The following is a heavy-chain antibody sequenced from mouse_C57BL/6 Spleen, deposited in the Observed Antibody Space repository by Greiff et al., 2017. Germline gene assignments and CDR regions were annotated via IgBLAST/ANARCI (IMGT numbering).Heavy chain of an antibody. J-gene: IGHJ2*01. CDR3: TTIITTVVEVYYFDY. CDR2: IDPEDGDT. CDR1: GYTFTSYY. D-gene: IGHD1-1*01. V-gene: IGHV14-1*01. Sequence: EVQLQQPGAELVKPGASVKLSCKASGYTFTSYYMHWVKQRPEQGLEWIGRIDPEDGDTEYAPKFQGKATMTADTSSNTAYLQLSSLTSEDTAVYYCTTIITTVVEVYYFDYWGQGTTLTVSS.